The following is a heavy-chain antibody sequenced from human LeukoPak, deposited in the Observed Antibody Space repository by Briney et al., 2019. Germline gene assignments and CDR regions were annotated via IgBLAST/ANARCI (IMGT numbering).Heavy chain of an antibody. V-gene: IGHV3-23*01. CDR1: GFTFSSYA. D-gene: IGHD5-12*01. CDR2: IRGSGGST. J-gene: IGHJ4*02. Sequence: GGSLRLSCAASGFTFSSYAMSWVRQAPGKGLEWVSAIRGSGGSTYYADSVKGRFTISRDNSKNTLYLQMNSLRAEDTAGYYFAKRIDSGYDFLSPGFDYWGQGTLVTVSS. CDR3: AKRIDSGYDFLSPGFDY.